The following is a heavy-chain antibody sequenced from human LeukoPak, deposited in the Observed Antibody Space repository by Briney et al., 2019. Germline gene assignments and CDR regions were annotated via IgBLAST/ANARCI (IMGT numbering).Heavy chain of an antibody. CDR3: ARLGGNSVEGHFDS. Sequence: SETLSLTCTVSGGSISSALYYWAWIRQPPGTGLEWIGTIYYTGSTYYNPSLESRVTISVDTSKNQFSLKLSSVTAADTAVYYCARLGGNSVEGHFDSWGQGTLVTVSS. CDR2: IYYTGST. V-gene: IGHV4-39*01. D-gene: IGHD4-23*01. J-gene: IGHJ4*02. CDR1: GGSISSALYY.